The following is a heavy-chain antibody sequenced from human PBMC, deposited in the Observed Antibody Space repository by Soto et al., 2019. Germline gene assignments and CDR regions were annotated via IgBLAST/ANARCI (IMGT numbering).Heavy chain of an antibody. CDR3: AREDKGHNWFDP. V-gene: IGHV4-31*03. J-gene: IGHJ5*02. CDR2: IYYSGST. Sequence: KTSETLSLTCTVSGGSISSGGYYWSWIRQHPGKGLEWIGYIYYSGSTYYNPSLKSRVTISVDTSKNQFSLKLSSVTAADTAVYYCAREDKGHNWFDPWGQGTLVTVSS. CDR1: GGSISSGGYY.